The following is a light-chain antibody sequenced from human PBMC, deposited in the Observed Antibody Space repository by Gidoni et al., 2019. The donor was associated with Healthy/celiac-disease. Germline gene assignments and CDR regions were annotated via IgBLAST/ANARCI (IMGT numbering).Light chain of an antibody. CDR2: GAS. Sequence: EIVLTQSPGTLSLSPGERATVSCRASQSVSSSYLAWYQQKPGQAPRLRIYGASSRATGIPDRFSGSGSGTDFTLTISRLEPEDFAVYYCQQYGSSPWAFGQGTKVEIK. CDR3: QQYGSSPWA. J-gene: IGKJ1*01. V-gene: IGKV3-20*01. CDR1: QSVSSSY.